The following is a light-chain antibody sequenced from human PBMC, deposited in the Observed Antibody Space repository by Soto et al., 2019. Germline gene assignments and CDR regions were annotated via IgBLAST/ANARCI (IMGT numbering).Light chain of an antibody. CDR1: SGHSNYA. CDR2: LNSDGSH. CDR3: QTWGSGIVV. Sequence: QPVLTQSPSASASLGASVKLTCTLSSGHSNYAIAWHQQQSEKGPRYLMKLNSDGSHSKGDGIPDRFSGSSSGAERYLTISSLQYEDEADYDCQTWGSGIVVFGGGTKLTVL. V-gene: IGLV4-69*01. J-gene: IGLJ2*01.